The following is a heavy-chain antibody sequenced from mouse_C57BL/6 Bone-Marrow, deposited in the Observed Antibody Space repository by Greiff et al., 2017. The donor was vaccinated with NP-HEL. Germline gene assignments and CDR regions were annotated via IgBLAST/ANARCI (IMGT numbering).Heavy chain of an antibody. J-gene: IGHJ4*01. Sequence: EVQLVESGGGLVQPGGSLKLSCAASGFTFSDYYMYWVRQTPEKRLEWVAYISNGGGSTYYPDTVKGRFTISRDNAKNTLYLQMSRLKSEDTAMYYCARQRGYYGKPYYYAMDYWGQGTSVTVSS. CDR1: GFTFSDYY. V-gene: IGHV5-12*01. D-gene: IGHD2-1*01. CDR2: ISNGGGST. CDR3: ARQRGYYGKPYYYAMDY.